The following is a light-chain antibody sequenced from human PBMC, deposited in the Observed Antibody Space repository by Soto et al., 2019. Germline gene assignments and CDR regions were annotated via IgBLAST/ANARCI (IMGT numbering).Light chain of an antibody. J-gene: IGKJ1*01. Sequence: ETVLTQSPGTLSLSPGEGATLSCRATQAVYSSLLAWYQQKPGQAPRLLIYGASSRATGIPDRFSGSGSGTDFTLSISRLEVEDFAVYHCQQYGSSPRTFGQGTKVDIK. CDR1: QAVYSSL. CDR3: QQYGSSPRT. CDR2: GAS. V-gene: IGKV3-20*01.